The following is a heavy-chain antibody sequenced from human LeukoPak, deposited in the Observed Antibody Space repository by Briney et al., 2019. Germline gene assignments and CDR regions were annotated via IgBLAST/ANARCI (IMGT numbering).Heavy chain of an antibody. J-gene: IGHJ1*01. CDR1: GFTFKNYA. D-gene: IGHD5-18*01. CDR3: VSHDSYIPF. V-gene: IGHV3-23*01. Sequence: PGGSLRLSRAASGFTFKNYAMSWVRQTPGMGLEGVLAISDTDGSTYYTDSVRGRFTISRDKSKDTVYLQMNNLRAADTALYFCVSHDSYIPFWGQGSLVTVSS. CDR2: ISDTDGST.